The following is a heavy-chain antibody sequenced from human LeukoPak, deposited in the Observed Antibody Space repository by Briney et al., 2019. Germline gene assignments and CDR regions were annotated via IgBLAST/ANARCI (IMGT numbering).Heavy chain of an antibody. D-gene: IGHD2-15*01. CDR3: ARGRRLYCSGGSCSGVDY. J-gene: IGHJ4*02. Sequence: SETLSLTCAVYGGSFSGYYWSWIRQPPGNGLEWIGEINHSVSTNYNPSLKSRVTISVDTSKNQFSLKLSSVTAADTAVYYCARGRRLYCSGGSCSGVDYWGQGTLVTVSS. CDR2: INHSVST. V-gene: IGHV4-34*01. CDR1: GGSFSGYY.